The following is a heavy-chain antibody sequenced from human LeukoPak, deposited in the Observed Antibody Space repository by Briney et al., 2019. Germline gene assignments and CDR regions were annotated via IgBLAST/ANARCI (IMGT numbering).Heavy chain of an antibody. Sequence: PGGSLRLSCAASGFTFSSYAMSWVRQAPGKGLEWVSAISGSGGSTYYADSVKGRFTISRDNPKNTLYLQMNSLRAEDTAVYYCAKVPLDIVVVVAATMYYFDYWGQGTLVTVSS. CDR3: AKVPLDIVVVVAATMYYFDY. V-gene: IGHV3-23*01. J-gene: IGHJ4*02. CDR2: ISGSGGST. CDR1: GFTFSSYA. D-gene: IGHD2-15*01.